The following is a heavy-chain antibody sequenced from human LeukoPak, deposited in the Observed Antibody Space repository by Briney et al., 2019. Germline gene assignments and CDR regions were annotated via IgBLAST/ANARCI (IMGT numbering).Heavy chain of an antibody. D-gene: IGHD3-22*01. J-gene: IGHJ4*02. Sequence: ASVKVSCKASGYTFTSYDINWVRQAPGQGLEWMGGTVPIFGTAYYAQKFQGRVTIIADESTSTAYMEVSSLRSEDTAVYYCARDPQDLYDSTGYYPHYFDYWGQGTLVAVSS. CDR2: TVPIFGTA. CDR1: GYTFTSYD. V-gene: IGHV1-69*13. CDR3: ARDPQDLYDSTGYYPHYFDY.